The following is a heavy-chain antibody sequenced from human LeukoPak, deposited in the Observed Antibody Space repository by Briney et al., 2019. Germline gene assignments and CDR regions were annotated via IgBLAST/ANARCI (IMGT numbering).Heavy chain of an antibody. Sequence: GGSLKLSCAASGFTFSSYGMHWVRQAPGKGLEWVAFIRYDGSNKYYADSVKGRFTISRDNSKNTLYLQMNSLRAEDTAVYYCSRAGGGYSYGYYMDVWGKGTTVTISS. CDR2: IRYDGSNK. V-gene: IGHV3-30*02. D-gene: IGHD5-18*01. J-gene: IGHJ6*03. CDR1: GFTFSSYG. CDR3: SRAGGGYSYGYYMDV.